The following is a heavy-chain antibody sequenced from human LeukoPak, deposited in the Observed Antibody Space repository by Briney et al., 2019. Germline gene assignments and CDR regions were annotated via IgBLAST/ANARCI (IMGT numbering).Heavy chain of an antibody. CDR1: GFTFSGYW. V-gene: IGHV3-7*01. D-gene: IGHD1-26*01. CDR3: ARDRWELNYYYYGVDV. CDR2: IKQDGSEK. Sequence: GGALRLSCAASGFTFSGYWMSWGRQAPGEGLEWVANIKQDGSEKYYVDTVRGRFTNSRDNAKNSLYLQMNSLRAEDTAVYYCARDRWELNYYYYGVDVWGQGTTVPLPS. J-gene: IGHJ6*02.